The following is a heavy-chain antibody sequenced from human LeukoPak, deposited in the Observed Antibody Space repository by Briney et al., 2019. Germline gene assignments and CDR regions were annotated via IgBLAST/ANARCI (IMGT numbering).Heavy chain of an antibody. Sequence: PGGSLRLSCAASGFTFSTSWMSWVRQVPGKGLEWVANIKQDGSEKYYVDSVKGRFTISRDNAKNSLYLQMNSLRAEDTAVYYCAREDSNFLPYNWFDPWGQGTLVTVSS. CDR1: GFTFSTSW. CDR2: IKQDGSEK. CDR3: AREDSNFLPYNWFDP. D-gene: IGHD4-11*01. V-gene: IGHV3-7*03. J-gene: IGHJ5*02.